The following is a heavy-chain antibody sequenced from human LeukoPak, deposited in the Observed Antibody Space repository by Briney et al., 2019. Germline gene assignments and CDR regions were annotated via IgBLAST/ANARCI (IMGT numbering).Heavy chain of an antibody. Sequence: GGSLRLTCAASGFTFSSYAMSWVRQAPGKGLEWVSAISGSGGSTYYADSVKGRFTISRDNSKNTLYLQMNSLRAEDTAVYYCAKDANSYSGYDFYFDYWGQGTLVTVSS. CDR3: AKDANSYSGYDFYFDY. J-gene: IGHJ4*02. CDR2: ISGSGGST. D-gene: IGHD5-12*01. CDR1: GFTFSSYA. V-gene: IGHV3-23*01.